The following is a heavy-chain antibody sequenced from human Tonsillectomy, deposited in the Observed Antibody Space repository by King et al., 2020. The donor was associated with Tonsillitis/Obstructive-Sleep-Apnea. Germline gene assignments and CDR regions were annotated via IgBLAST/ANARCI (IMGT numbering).Heavy chain of an antibody. Sequence: VQLQQSGPGLVKPSQTLSLTCAISGDSVSSNSVAWNWIRQSPSRGLEWLGRTYYRSKWYNEYAVSVKSRITINPDTSKNQFSLQLKSVTPEDTAVYYWARADYDILTAYYFYWFDPWGQGTLVTVSS. V-gene: IGHV6-1*01. J-gene: IGHJ5*02. CDR1: GDSVSSNSVA. CDR3: ARADYDILTAYYFYWFDP. D-gene: IGHD3-9*01. CDR2: TYYRSKWYN.